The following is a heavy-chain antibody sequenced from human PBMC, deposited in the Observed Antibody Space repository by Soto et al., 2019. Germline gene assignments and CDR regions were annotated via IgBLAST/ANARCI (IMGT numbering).Heavy chain of an antibody. CDR1: GGSISSGGYY. V-gene: IGHV4-31*03. J-gene: IGHJ4*02. CDR3: ARGGGGYGIEFPLDY. Sequence: SETLSLTCTVSGGSISSGGYYWSWIRQHPGKGLEWIGYIYYSGSTYYNPSLKSRVTISVDTSKNQFSLKLSSVTAADTAVYYCARGGGGYGIEFPLDYWGQGTLVTVSS. CDR2: IYYSGST. D-gene: IGHD5-18*01.